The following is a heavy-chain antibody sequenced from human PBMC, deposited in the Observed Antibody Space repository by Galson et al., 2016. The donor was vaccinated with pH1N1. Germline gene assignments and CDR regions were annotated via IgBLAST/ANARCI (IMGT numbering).Heavy chain of an antibody. CDR2: ISWSSGCI. V-gene: IGHV3-9*01. J-gene: IGHJ4*02. Sequence: SLRLSCAASGFTFDGYGMYWVRQAPGKGLEWVSGISWSSGCICYADSVKGRFTISRDNAKNSLYLQMNSLRAEDTALYYCAKVRGYSYGPFEYWGQGTLVTVSS. D-gene: IGHD5-18*01. CDR3: AKVRGYSYGPFEY. CDR1: GFTFDGYG.